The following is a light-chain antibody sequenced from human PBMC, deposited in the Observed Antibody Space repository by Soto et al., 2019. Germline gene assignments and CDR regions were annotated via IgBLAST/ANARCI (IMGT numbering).Light chain of an antibody. CDR1: QSVSTSY. Sequence: EIVLTQSPGTLSLSPGERATLSCRASQSVSTSYLAWYQQKLGQDPRLLIYGASARATGIPARFSGSGSGTEFTLTISSLQSEDFAVYYCQQYNSWPWTFGQGTKVDI. J-gene: IGKJ1*01. V-gene: IGKV3-15*01. CDR2: GAS. CDR3: QQYNSWPWT.